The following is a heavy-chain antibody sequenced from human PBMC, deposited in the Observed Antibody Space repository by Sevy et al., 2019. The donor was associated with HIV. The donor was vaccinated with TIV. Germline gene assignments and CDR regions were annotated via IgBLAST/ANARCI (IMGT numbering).Heavy chain of an antibody. D-gene: IGHD5-18*01. Sequence: GGSLRLSCAASGFTFSSYSMNWVRQAPGKGLEWVSSISSSSSYIYYADSVKGRFTISRDNAKNSLYLQMNSLRAEDTAVYYCVRVENSPALETSAEYFQHWGQGTLVTVSS. V-gene: IGHV3-21*01. CDR1: GFTFSSYS. J-gene: IGHJ1*01. CDR3: VRVENSPALETSAEYFQH. CDR2: ISSSSSYI.